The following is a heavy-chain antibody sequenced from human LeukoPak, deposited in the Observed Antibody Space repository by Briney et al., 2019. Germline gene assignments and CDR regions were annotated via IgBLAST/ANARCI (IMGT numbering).Heavy chain of an antibody. J-gene: IGHJ4*02. V-gene: IGHV3-23*01. CDR3: AKTFLGYCSGGSCRDY. CDR2: ISGSGGST. CDR1: GFTFSSYA. Sequence: GGSLRLSCAASGFTFSSYAMSWVRQAPGKGLEWVSAISGSGGSTYYADSVKGRFTISRDNSKNTLYLQMNSLRAEDTAVYYCAKTFLGYCSGGSCRDYWGQGTLVTVSS. D-gene: IGHD2-15*01.